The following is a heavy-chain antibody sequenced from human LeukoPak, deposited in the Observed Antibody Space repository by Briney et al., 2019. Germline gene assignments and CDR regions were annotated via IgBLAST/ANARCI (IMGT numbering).Heavy chain of an antibody. J-gene: IGHJ3*02. CDR2: IIPIFGTA. CDR3: ARPYSGRFSEWDYAFDI. CDR1: GGTFSSYA. Sequence: GASVKVSCKASGGTFSSYAISWVRQAPGQGLEWMGGIIPIFGTANYAQKFQGRVTITADESTSTAYMELSSLRSEDTAVYYCARPYSGRFSEWDYAFDIWGQGTMVTVSS. V-gene: IGHV1-69*13. D-gene: IGHD3-3*01.